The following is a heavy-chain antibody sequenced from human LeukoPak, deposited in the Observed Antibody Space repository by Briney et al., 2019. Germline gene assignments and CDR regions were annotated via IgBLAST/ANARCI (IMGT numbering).Heavy chain of an antibody. V-gene: IGHV3-30-3*01. CDR1: GFTFSSYA. CDR3: ARDHDGMDV. Sequence: GGSLRLSCAASGFTFSSYAMHWVRQAPGKGLEWVAVISYGGSNKYYADSVKGRFTISRDNSKNTLYLQMNSLRAEDTAVYYCARDHDGMDVWGQGTTVTVSS. CDR2: ISYGGSNK. J-gene: IGHJ6*02.